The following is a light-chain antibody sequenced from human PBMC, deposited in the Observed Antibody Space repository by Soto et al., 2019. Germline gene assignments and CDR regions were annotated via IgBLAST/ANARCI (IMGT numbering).Light chain of an antibody. V-gene: IGKV3-15*01. Sequence: EIVMTQSPATLSVSPGERATLSCRASQSVSSNLAWYQQKPGQAPRLLIYGASTRATGIPARFSGSGSGTEFTLTISSLQSEDFAVYYCQQYNNWPALTFGGG. J-gene: IGKJ4*01. CDR1: QSVSSN. CDR3: QQYNNWPALT. CDR2: GAS.